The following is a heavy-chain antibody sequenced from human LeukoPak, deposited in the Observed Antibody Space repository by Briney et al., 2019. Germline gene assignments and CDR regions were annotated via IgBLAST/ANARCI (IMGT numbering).Heavy chain of an antibody. D-gene: IGHD3-10*01. V-gene: IGHV3-13*01. CDR3: ARASSGLLWFGELRGTDAFDI. J-gene: IGHJ3*02. CDR1: GFTFSSYD. Sequence: GGSLRLSCAASGFTFSSYDMHWVRQATGKGLECVSAIGTAGDTYYPGSVKGRFTISRENAKTSLYLQMNSLRAGNTAVYYCARASSGLLWFGELRGTDAFDIWGQGTMVTVSS. CDR2: IGTAGDT.